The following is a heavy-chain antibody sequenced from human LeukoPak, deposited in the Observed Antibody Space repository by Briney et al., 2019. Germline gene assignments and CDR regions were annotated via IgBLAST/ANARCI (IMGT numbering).Heavy chain of an antibody. CDR1: GFTFSSYA. D-gene: IGHD6-19*01. V-gene: IGHV3-30*04. Sequence: GRSLRLSCAASGFTFSSYAMHWVRQAPGKGLEWVAVISYDGSNKYYADSVKGRFTISRDNSKSTLYLQMNSLRAEDTAVYYCARTYPGIAVAGTGFDYWGQGTLVTVSS. J-gene: IGHJ4*02. CDR3: ARTYPGIAVAGTGFDY. CDR2: ISYDGSNK.